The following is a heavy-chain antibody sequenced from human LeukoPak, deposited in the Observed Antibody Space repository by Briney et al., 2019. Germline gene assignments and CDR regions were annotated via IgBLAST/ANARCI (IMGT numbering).Heavy chain of an antibody. D-gene: IGHD3-16*02. Sequence: SETLSLTCDVFGGSIDSTNWWNWVRQPPGKGLEWIGEIHHDGRINYNPSLKSRVTLSVDKSKNQFSLRLNSVTAADTAMYYCARSHDHLWGNYPDYWGQGTLVTVSS. J-gene: IGHJ4*02. V-gene: IGHV4/OR15-8*01. CDR1: GGSIDSTNW. CDR3: ARSHDHLWGNYPDY. CDR2: IHHDGRI.